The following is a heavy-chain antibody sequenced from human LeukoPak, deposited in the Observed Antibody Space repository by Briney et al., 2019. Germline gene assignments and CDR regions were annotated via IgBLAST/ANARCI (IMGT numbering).Heavy chain of an antibody. J-gene: IGHJ4*02. CDR3: ARVGDYALKD. CDR2: IYYSGST. V-gene: IGHV4-59*12. D-gene: IGHD3-16*01. Sequence: SETLSLTCTVSGGSISSYYWSWIRQPPGKGLEWIGYIYYSGSTNYNPSLKSRVTMSVDASKNQFSLKLSSVTAADTAVYYCARVGDYALKDWGQGTLVTVSS. CDR1: GGSISSYY.